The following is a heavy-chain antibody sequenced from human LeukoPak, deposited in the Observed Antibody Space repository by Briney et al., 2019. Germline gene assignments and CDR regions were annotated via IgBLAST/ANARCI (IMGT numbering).Heavy chain of an antibody. V-gene: IGHV3-21*01. CDR2: ISSSSSYI. CDR3: ARGYLGYSYGDY. D-gene: IGHD5-18*01. J-gene: IGHJ4*02. Sequence: GGSLRLSCAASGFTFSGYSMNWVRQAPGKGLEWVSSISSSSSYIYYADSVKGRFTISRDNAKNSLYLQMNSLRAEDTAVYYCARGYLGYSYGDYWGQGTLVTVSS. CDR1: GFTFSGYS.